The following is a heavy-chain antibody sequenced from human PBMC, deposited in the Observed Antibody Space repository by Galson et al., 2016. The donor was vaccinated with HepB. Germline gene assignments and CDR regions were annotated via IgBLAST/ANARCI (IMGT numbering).Heavy chain of an antibody. Sequence: ETLSLTCTVSGGSLSSYYWSWIRQPPGKGLEWIGSIYYSGTTYYNPSLKSRVTISLDTPKNQFSLKLRSVTAADTAMYYCARHDYDSSGYNWFDPWGQGTLVTVSS. CDR3: ARHDYDSSGYNWFDP. D-gene: IGHD3-22*01. V-gene: IGHV4-59*05. J-gene: IGHJ5*02. CDR2: IYYSGTT. CDR1: GGSLSSYY.